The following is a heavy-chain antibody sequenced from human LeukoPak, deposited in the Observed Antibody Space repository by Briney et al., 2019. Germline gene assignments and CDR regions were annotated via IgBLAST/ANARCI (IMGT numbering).Heavy chain of an antibody. Sequence: PSETLSLTCTVSGGSISSYYWSWFRQPPGKGLEWIGYIYYSGSTNYNPSLKSRVTISVDTSKNQFSLKLSSVTAADTAVYYGARAPRTMVRGVITGAFDIWGQGTMVTVSS. CDR3: ARAPRTMVRGVITGAFDI. V-gene: IGHV4-59*01. J-gene: IGHJ3*02. CDR2: IYYSGST. CDR1: GGSISSYY. D-gene: IGHD3-10*01.